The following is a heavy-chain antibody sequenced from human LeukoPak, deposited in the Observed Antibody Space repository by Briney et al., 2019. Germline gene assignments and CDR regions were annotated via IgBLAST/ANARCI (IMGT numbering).Heavy chain of an antibody. J-gene: IGHJ4*02. CDR2: IYYADDYT. CDR1: GFPFSSYS. V-gene: IGHV3-23*05. CDR3: AKLYVWGSYRPYYFDY. D-gene: IGHD3-16*02. Sequence: GGSLRLSCAASGFIASGFPFSSYSMSWVRQAQGKGLEWVSTIYYADDYTYYADSVKGRFTISRDNSKNTLFRQMNSLRAEDTAVYYCAKLYVWGSYRPYYFDYWGQGTLVTVSS.